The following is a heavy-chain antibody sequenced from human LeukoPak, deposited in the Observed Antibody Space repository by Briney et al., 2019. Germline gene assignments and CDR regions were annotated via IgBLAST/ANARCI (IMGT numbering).Heavy chain of an antibody. V-gene: IGHV4-59*01. J-gene: IGHJ6*03. Sequence: PSETLSLTCTVSSGSIRTYSWSSLRQPPGKGLEWIGYIYYSGSTNYNPSLQSRVTISVDTYKNRCSLQLSSVTAADTAMYYCARYSNYDYYMDVWGKGTTVTVSS. CDR1: SGSIRTYS. CDR2: IYYSGST. CDR3: ARYSNYDYYMDV. D-gene: IGHD4-11*01.